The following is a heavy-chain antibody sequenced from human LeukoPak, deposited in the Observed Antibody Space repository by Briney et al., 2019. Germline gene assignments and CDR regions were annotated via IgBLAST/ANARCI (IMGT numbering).Heavy chain of an antibody. CDR1: GGSISSYY. Sequence: KPSETLSLTCTVSGGSISSYYLSWIRQPPGKGLEWIGVICYSGSTYYNHALKSRGTISVDTSKNQFSLKLSSVTAADTAVYYCARLTIQLLWFGELSDSPSNAFDIWGQGTMVTVSS. D-gene: IGHD3-10*01. V-gene: IGHV4-59*08. J-gene: IGHJ3*02. CDR3: ARLTIQLLWFGELSDSPSNAFDI. CDR2: ICYSGST.